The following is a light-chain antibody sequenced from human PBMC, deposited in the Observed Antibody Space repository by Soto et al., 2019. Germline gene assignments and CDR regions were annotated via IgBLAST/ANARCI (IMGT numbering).Light chain of an antibody. V-gene: IGKV4-1*01. CDR1: QSVLYNSNNKNH. J-gene: IGKJ2*01. CDR3: QQYYIMPFT. CDR2: GAS. Sequence: DFVMTQAPDSLAVSLGERATINCKSSQSVLYNSNNKNHLGWFQQKPGHPPKLLIYGASFRPSGVPDRFSGRGSGTDFTLTISSLQAEDVAVYYCQQYYIMPFTFGQGTKLEI.